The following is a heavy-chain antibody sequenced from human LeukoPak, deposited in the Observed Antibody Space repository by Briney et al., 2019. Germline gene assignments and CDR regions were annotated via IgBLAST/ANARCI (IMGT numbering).Heavy chain of an antibody. J-gene: IGHJ3*02. CDR2: ISYDGSQK. V-gene: IGHV3-30*04. CDR1: GFTFSDYS. Sequence: GGSLRLSCAASGFTFSDYSMHWVRQAPGKGLEWAAIISYDGSQKYYADPVMGRFTISRDNSKNTLYVQMNSLTTEDTAVYYCARPTELDKAVGAFDIWGQGTMVTVSS. CDR3: ARPTELDKAVGAFDI. D-gene: IGHD1-1*01.